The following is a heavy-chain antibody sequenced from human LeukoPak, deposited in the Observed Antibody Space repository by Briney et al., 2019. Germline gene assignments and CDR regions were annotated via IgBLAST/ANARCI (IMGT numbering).Heavy chain of an antibody. V-gene: IGHV4-30-2*01. J-gene: IGHJ6*02. Sequence: SQTLSLTCAVSGGSISSGGYSWSWIRQPPGKGLEWIGYIYHSGSTYYNPSLKSRVTISVDRSKNQFSLKLSSVTAADTAVYYCARSPYYYGMDVWGQGTTVTVS. CDR2: IYHSGST. CDR1: GGSISSGGYS. CDR3: ARSPYYYGMDV.